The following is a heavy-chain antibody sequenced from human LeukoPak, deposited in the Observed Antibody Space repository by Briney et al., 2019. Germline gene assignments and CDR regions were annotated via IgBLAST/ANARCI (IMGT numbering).Heavy chain of an antibody. CDR1: GYTLTGYY. D-gene: IGHD3-3*02. CDR2: INPYTGDT. CDR3: ARLPRPHFPSLPY. J-gene: IGHJ4*02. Sequence: ASVKVSCKASGYTLTGYYIHWVRQAPGQGLEWMGWINPYTGDTNSAQKFQGRVTMTRDTSISTAYMELSRLRSDDTAVYYCARLPRPHFPSLPYWGQGTLVTVSS. V-gene: IGHV1-2*02.